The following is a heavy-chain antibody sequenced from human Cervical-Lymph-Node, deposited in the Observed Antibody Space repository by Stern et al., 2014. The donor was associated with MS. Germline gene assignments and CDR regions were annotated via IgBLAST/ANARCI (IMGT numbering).Heavy chain of an antibody. Sequence: VQLVESGGAVVQPGRSLRLSCAASGFTFSSYGMPWVRQAPCKGLEWGTVISYDGNHKYYAASVKGRFTISRDNSKNTLHLQMNSVTPDDTAIYYCARDYEDTSMLFDHWGQGTLVTVSS. CDR1: GFTFSSYG. CDR2: ISYDGNHK. J-gene: IGHJ4*02. D-gene: IGHD2-8*01. V-gene: IGHV3-30*03. CDR3: ARDYEDTSMLFDH.